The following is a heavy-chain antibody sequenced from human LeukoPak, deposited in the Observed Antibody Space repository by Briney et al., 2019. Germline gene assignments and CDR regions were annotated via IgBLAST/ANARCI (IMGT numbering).Heavy chain of an antibody. D-gene: IGHD5-18*01. CDR3: ARDGEVASSYGYYYYYMDV. V-gene: IGHV1-46*01. CDR1: GYTFTTYY. CDR2: INHSGCST. J-gene: IGHJ6*03. Sequence: SVKVSCKASGYTFTTYYMHWVRQAPGQGLEWMGIINHSGCSTSYAQKFQGRVTMTRDTSTSTVYMELSSLRSEDTAVYYCARDGEVASSYGYYYYYMDVWGKGTTVTVSS.